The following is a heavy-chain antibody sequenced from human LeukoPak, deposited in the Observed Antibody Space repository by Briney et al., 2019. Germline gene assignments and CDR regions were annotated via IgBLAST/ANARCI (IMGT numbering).Heavy chain of an antibody. D-gene: IGHD3-3*01. Sequence: GSLRLSCAASGFTFSTYWMTWVRQPPGKGLEWIGSIFSRGSTYYNPSLNSRVTMSIDTSKNQFSLNLSSVTAADTAVYYCAQMETIFYYVDSWGQGTLVAVSS. CDR1: GFTFSTYW. CDR2: IFSRGST. J-gene: IGHJ4*02. CDR3: AQMETIFYYVDS. V-gene: IGHV4-4*02.